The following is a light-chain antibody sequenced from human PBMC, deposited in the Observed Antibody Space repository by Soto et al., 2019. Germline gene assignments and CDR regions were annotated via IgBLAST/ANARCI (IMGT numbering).Light chain of an antibody. J-gene: IGKJ2*01. V-gene: IGKV1-39*01. Sequence: IQMTQSPPSLSASVGDRVTITCRASQNLGKYLHWYQQKPGKAPKLLIYDISSLQSGVPSSFSGSESGTDFTLTISRLQPEDVANYYCQQSHSTPYTFGQGTKLDIK. CDR1: QNLGKY. CDR3: QQSHSTPYT. CDR2: DIS.